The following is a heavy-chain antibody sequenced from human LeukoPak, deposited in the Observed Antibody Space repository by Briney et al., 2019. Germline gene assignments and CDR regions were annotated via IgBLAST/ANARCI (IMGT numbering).Heavy chain of an antibody. CDR1: GYTFTGYY. J-gene: IGHJ3*02. CDR2: INPSGGST. D-gene: IGHD3-10*01. CDR3: ARDSGAGDAFDI. Sequence: GASVKVSCKASGYTFTGYYMHWVRQAPGQGLEWMGIINPSGGSTSYAQKFQGRVTMTRDTSTSTVYMELSSLRSEDTAVYYCARDSGAGDAFDIWGQGTMVTVSS. V-gene: IGHV1-46*01.